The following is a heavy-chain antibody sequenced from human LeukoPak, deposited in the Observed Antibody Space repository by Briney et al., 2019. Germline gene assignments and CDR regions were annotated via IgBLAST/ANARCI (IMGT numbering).Heavy chain of an antibody. CDR2: INHSGST. Sequence: SETLSLTCAVYGGSFSGYYWSWIRQPPGKGLEWIGEINHSGSTNYNPSLKSQVTISVDTPKNQFSLKLSSVTAADTAVYYCARHSTMVRGVISWFDPWGQGTLVTVSS. V-gene: IGHV4-34*01. CDR1: GGSFSGYY. D-gene: IGHD3-10*01. J-gene: IGHJ5*02. CDR3: ARHSTMVRGVISWFDP.